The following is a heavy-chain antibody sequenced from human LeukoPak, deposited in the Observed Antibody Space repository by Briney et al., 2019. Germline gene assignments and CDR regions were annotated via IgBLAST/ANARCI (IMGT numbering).Heavy chain of an antibody. CDR1: GFTFSSYS. Sequence: GGSLRLSCAGSGFTFSSYSMNWVRQAPGKRLEWVSSISSSSSYTYYADSVKGRFTISRDNPKNTLYLQMNSLRAEDTAVYYCAKVTYGSGTYGAFDSWGQGTLVTVSS. CDR2: ISSSSSYT. V-gene: IGHV3-21*04. CDR3: AKVTYGSGTYGAFDS. J-gene: IGHJ4*02. D-gene: IGHD3-10*01.